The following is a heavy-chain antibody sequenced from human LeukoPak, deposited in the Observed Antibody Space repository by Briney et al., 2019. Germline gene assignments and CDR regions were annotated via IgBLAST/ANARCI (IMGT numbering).Heavy chain of an antibody. Sequence: GGSLRLPCAASGFTFSSYAMTWVRQAPGKGLEWVSTISGSGGSTYYADSVKGRFTISRDNSKNTLYLQMNSLRAEDTAVYFCAPLVVVTAIQLDYWGQGTLVTVSS. CDR1: GFTFSSYA. CDR3: APLVVVTAIQLDY. CDR2: ISGSGGST. V-gene: IGHV3-23*01. J-gene: IGHJ4*02. D-gene: IGHD2-21*02.